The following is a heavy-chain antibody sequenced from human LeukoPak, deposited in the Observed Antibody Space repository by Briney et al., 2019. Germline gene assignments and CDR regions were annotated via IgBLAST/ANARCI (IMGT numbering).Heavy chain of an antibody. Sequence: PGGSLRLSCAASGFTFSSSAMSWVRQVPGKGLGWVSGISASGGSTYYADSVRGRFTISRDNSKNTLYVQMNSLRAEDMAVYYCAKCRSLSPASATNYWGQGTLVTVSS. D-gene: IGHD1-26*01. CDR2: ISASGGST. CDR1: GFTFSSSA. J-gene: IGHJ4*02. V-gene: IGHV3-23*01. CDR3: AKCRSLSPASATNY.